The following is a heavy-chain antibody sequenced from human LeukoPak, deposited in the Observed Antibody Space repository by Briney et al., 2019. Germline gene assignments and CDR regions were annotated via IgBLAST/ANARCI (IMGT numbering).Heavy chain of an antibody. CDR2: TYYRSKWYN. D-gene: IGHD6-13*01. Sequence: SQTLPLTCAIYGDSVSSNSAAGNWIRQSPLRGLEWLGRTYYRSKWYNDYALSVRSRTTINPDTSKNQFSLQLRSVTPEDTAVYYCARGVSNTRGDWLDPWGQGALVTVSS. J-gene: IGHJ5*02. CDR3: ARGVSNTRGDWLDP. CDR1: GDSVSSNSAA. V-gene: IGHV6-1*01.